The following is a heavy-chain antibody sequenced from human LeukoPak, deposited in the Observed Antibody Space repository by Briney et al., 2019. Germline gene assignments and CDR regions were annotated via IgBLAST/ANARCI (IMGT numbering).Heavy chain of an antibody. Sequence: GGSLRLSCAASGFTFSNYWMHWVRQAPGKGLVWVSRINSDGINTSYADSVKGRFTISRDNAKDSLYLQMNSLRVEDTAVYYCLRGDRRDYWGQGTLVTVSS. V-gene: IGHV3-74*01. J-gene: IGHJ4*02. CDR3: LRGDRRDY. CDR1: GFTFSNYW. CDR2: INSDGINT.